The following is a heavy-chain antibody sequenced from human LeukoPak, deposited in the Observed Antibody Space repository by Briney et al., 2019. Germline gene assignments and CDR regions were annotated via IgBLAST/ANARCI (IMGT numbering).Heavy chain of an antibody. Sequence: ASVKVSCKASGSTFTSYYIHWVRQAPGQGLEWMGIINPSGGSTNYAQKFQVRVTMTRDTSTSTVYMELSSLRSEDTAVYYCSRGGSYGDYLDYWGQGSLVTVSS. CDR3: SRGGSYGDYLDY. CDR1: GSTFTSYY. J-gene: IGHJ4*02. CDR2: INPSGGST. D-gene: IGHD4-17*01. V-gene: IGHV1-46*01.